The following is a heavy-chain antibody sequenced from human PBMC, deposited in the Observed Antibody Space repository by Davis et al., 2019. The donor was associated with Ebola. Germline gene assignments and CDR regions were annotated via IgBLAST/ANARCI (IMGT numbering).Heavy chain of an antibody. CDR1: GFTFSNYA. J-gene: IGHJ6*02. V-gene: IGHV3-30-3*01. D-gene: IGHD2-8*01. Sequence: GGSLRLSCAASGFTFSNYAMHWVRQAPGKGLEWVAVISYDGSNKYYADSVKGRFTISRDNSKNTLYLQMNSRRAEDTAVYYCARDNDYGMDVWGQGTTVTVSS. CDR2: ISYDGSNK. CDR3: ARDNDYGMDV.